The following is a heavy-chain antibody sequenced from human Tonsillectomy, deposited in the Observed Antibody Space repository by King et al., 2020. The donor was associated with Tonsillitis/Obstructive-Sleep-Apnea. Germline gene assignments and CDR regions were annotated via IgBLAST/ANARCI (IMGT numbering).Heavy chain of an antibody. CDR2: MNLNGGVT. V-gene: IGHV3-20*04. CDR3: ARTKRGRSQDAFDI. J-gene: IGHJ3*02. CDR1: GFTFDDYG. D-gene: IGHD3-16*01. Sequence: VQLVESGGGVVRPGGSLRLSCAASGFTFDDYGMTWVRQAPGKGLEWASGMNLNGGVTGYADSGKGRFTISRENAKNFLYLQMNSLRAEDTALYYCARTKRGRSQDAFDIWGQGTMVTVSP.